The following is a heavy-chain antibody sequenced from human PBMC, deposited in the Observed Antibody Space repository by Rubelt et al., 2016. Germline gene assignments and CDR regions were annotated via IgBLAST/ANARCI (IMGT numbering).Heavy chain of an antibody. V-gene: IGHV4-39*07. J-gene: IGHJ4*02. CDR2: IHHCGST. CDR1: GGSISSSSYY. CDR3: ARGPIGSGSNY. Sequence: QLQLQESGPGLVKPSETLSLTCTVSGGSISSSSYYWGWIRQPPGKGLEWIGEIHHCGSTNYNPSLKGRVTISVDTSKNQVSLKLSSVTAADTAVYYCARGPIGSGSNYWGQGTLVTVSS. D-gene: IGHD3-10*01.